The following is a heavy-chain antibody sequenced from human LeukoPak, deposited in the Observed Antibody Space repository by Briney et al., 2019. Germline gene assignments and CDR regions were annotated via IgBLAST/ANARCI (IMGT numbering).Heavy chain of an antibody. J-gene: IGHJ3*02. D-gene: IGHD3-22*01. CDR2: IYSGGST. V-gene: IGHV3-53*01. CDR3: ARDLTTYYYNRRDTFDI. Sequence: GGSLRLSCAASGFTVSSNYMSWVRQAPGKGLEWVPVIYSGGSTYYADSVKGRFTISRDNSKNTLYLQMNSLRAEDTAVYCCARDLTTYYYNRRDTFDIWGQGTMVTVSS. CDR1: GFTVSSNY.